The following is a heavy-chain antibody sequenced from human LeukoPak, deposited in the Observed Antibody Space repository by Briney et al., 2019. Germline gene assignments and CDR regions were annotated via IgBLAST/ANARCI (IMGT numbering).Heavy chain of an antibody. CDR2: IYYSGST. V-gene: IGHV4-31*03. CDR1: GGSISSGGYY. CDR3: VRVSVVYGMDV. Sequence: SQTLSLTCTVSGGSISSGGYYWSWIRQHPGKGLEWIGYIYYSGSTYYNPSLKSRVTISVDTSKNQFSLKLSSVTAADTAVYYCVRVSVVYGMDVWGRGTTVTVSS. J-gene: IGHJ6*02.